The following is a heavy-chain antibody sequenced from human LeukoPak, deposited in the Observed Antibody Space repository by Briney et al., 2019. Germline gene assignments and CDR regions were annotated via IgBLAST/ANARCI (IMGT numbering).Heavy chain of an antibody. V-gene: IGHV1-18*01. CDR1: NYTFTNYG. D-gene: IGHD3-10*01. CDR3: ARCHYYVSGNYVRVYSPDY. J-gene: IGHJ4*02. Sequence: ASVKVSCKASNYTFTNYGISWVRQAPGQGLEWMGWISAYNGNTNYAQTLQGRVTMTTDTSTSTAYMELRSLRSDDTAVYYCARCHYYVSGNYVRVYSPDYWGQGTLVTVSS. CDR2: ISAYNGNT.